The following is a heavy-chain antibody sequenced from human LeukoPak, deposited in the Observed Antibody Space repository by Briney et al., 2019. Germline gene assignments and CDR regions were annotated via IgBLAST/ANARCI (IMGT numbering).Heavy chain of an antibody. CDR1: GYTFTGYY. D-gene: IGHD3-22*01. V-gene: IGHV1-2*02. J-gene: IGHJ4*02. Sequence: ASVKVSCKASGYTFTGYYMHWVRQAPGQGLEWMGWINPNSGGTNYAQKFQGRVTMTRDTSISTAYMELSRLRSDGTAVYYCARDSGNQGYYYDSSGYEYNDYWGQGTLVTVSS. CDR3: ARDSGNQGYYYDSSGYEYNDY. CDR2: INPNSGGT.